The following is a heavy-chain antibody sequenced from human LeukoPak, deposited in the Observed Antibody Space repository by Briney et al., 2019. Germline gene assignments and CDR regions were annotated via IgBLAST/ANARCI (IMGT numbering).Heavy chain of an antibody. Sequence: SETLSLTCAVSGYSISSGYYWGWIRQPPGKGLEWIGSIYHSGSTYYNPSLKSRVTTSVDTSKNQFSLKLSSVTAADTAVYYCARSVAGSFYWGQGTLVTVSS. D-gene: IGHD6-19*01. CDR2: IYHSGST. V-gene: IGHV4-38-2*01. J-gene: IGHJ4*02. CDR3: ARSVAGSFY. CDR1: GYSISSGYY.